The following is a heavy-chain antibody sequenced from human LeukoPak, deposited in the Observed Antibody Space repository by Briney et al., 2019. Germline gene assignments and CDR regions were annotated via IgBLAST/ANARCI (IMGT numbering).Heavy chain of an antibody. D-gene: IGHD3-22*01. V-gene: IGHV4-30-4*01. CDR2: IYYSGTT. CDR1: GGSIGSADYY. CDR3: ARKRYDDPYFFDH. Sequence: PSETLSLTCTVSGGSIGSADYYWSWFRQPPGKGLEWIGYIYYSGTTYYNPSLRSRVTLSVDTSKNQFSLRLNSVAAADTAVYYCARKRYDDPYFFDHWGQGTLVTVSS. J-gene: IGHJ4*02.